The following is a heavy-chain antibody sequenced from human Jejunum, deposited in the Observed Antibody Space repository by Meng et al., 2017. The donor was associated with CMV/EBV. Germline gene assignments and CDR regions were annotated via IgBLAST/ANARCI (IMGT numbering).Heavy chain of an antibody. D-gene: IGHD5-18*01. J-gene: IGHJ4*02. CDR1: DSFSRSSAA. Sequence: DSFSRSSAAWNWIRQSPSRGLEWLGRTFYRSKWYTDYAVSVKSRITINADTSKNQFFLQLDSVTPEDTAVYFCARGPGYSYHDYLDYWGQGTLVTVSS. V-gene: IGHV6-1*01. CDR2: TFYRSKWYT. CDR3: ARGPGYSYHDYLDY.